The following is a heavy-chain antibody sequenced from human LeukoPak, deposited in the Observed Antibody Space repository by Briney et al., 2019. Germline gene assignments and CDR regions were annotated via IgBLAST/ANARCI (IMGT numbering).Heavy chain of an antibody. V-gene: IGHV1-8*03. CDR1: GYTFTRYE. J-gene: IGHJ4*02. CDR2: MNPNSGNT. Sequence: GASVKVSCKASGYTFTRYEIHWVRQATGQGLEWMGWMNPNSGNTGYAQKFQGRVTITRDTSITTDYMDLSNLRSEDTALYYCARRHESCSSTSCYYFDNWGQGTLVTVSS. D-gene: IGHD2-2*01. CDR3: ARRHESCSSTSCYYFDN.